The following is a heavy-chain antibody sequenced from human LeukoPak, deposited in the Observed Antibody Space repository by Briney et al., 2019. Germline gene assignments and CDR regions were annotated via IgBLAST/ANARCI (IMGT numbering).Heavy chain of an antibody. CDR3: ARVGYSYGSDWYFDL. CDR2: ISSSGSTI. J-gene: IGHJ2*01. Sequence: GSLRLSCAASGFPFSSYEMNWVRQAPGKALEWVSYISSSGSTIYYADSVKGRFTISRDNAKNSLYLQMNSLRAEDTAVYYCARVGYSYGSDWYFDLWGRGTLVTVSS. D-gene: IGHD5-18*01. V-gene: IGHV3-48*03. CDR1: GFPFSSYE.